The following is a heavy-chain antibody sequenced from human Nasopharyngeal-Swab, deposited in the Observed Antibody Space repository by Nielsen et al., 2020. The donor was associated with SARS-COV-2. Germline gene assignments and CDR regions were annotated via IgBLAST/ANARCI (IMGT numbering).Heavy chain of an antibody. V-gene: IGHV3-48*03. J-gene: IGHJ4*02. Sequence: GGSLRLSCAASGFTFSSYEMNWVRQAPGKGLEWVSYISSSGSTIYYADSVKGRFTISKDNAKTSLYLQMNSLRAEDTAVYYCARGGCSSTSCYPDYWGQGTLVTVSS. CDR1: GFTFSSYE. CDR3: ARGGCSSTSCYPDY. CDR2: ISSSGSTI. D-gene: IGHD2-2*01.